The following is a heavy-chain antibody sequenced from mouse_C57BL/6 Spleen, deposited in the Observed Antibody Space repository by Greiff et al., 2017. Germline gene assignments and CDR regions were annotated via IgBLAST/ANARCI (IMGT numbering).Heavy chain of an antibody. J-gene: IGHJ2*01. Sequence: QVQLQQSGPELVKPGASVKISCKASGYAFSSSWLNWVKQRPGKGLEWIGRLYPGDGDTTYNGKFKGKATLTADKSSSTAYMQLSSLTSEDSAVYFCARGGLPDYFDYWGQGTTLTVSS. D-gene: IGHD3-1*01. CDR2: LYPGDGDT. V-gene: IGHV1-82*01. CDR1: GYAFSSSW. CDR3: ARGGLPDYFDY.